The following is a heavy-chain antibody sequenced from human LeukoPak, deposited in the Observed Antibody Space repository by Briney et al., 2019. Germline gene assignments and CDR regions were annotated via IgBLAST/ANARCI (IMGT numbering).Heavy chain of an antibody. CDR2: ISGSGGST. CDR3: AKDQGDYDLPSFDY. V-gene: IGHV3-23*01. CDR1: GLTFSTYS. Sequence: GGSLRLSCAASGLTFSTYSMNWVRQAPGKGLEWVSAISGSGGSTYYADSVKGRFTISRDNSKNTLYLQMNSLRAEDTAVYYCAKDQGDYDLPSFDYWGQGTLVTVSS. D-gene: IGHD3-3*01. J-gene: IGHJ4*02.